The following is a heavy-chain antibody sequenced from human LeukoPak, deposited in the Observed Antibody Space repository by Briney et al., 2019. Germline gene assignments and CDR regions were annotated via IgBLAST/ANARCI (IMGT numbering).Heavy chain of an antibody. CDR1: GDSVSSNSAA. CDR3: ARGRVTTIANYYYYYIDV. Sequence: SQTLSLTCAISGDSVSSNSAAWTWLRQSPSRGLGWLGRTYYRSKWYNDYEVSVQSRITINPDTSKNQFSLQLNSVTPEDTAVYYCARGRVTTIANYYYYYIDVWGKGTTVTVSS. CDR2: TYYRSKWYN. J-gene: IGHJ6*03. D-gene: IGHD4-17*01. V-gene: IGHV6-1*01.